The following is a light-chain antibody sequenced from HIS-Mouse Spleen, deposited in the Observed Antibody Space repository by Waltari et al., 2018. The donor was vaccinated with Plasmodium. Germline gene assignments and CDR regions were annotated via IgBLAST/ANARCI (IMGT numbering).Light chain of an antibody. V-gene: IGLV2-23*03. J-gene: IGLJ2*01. CDR3: CSYAGSSTFVV. CDR1: SSDVGSYNL. Sequence: QSALTQPASVSGSPGQAITISCTGTSSDVGSYNLVSWYQQHQGQAPNPMIHEGTKRPSGVSHRLSRSMSGNTASLTNSGLQAEDEADYYCCSYAGSSTFVVFGGGTKLTVL. CDR2: EGT.